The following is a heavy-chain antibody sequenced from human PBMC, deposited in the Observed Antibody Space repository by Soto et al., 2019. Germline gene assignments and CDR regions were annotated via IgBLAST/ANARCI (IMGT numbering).Heavy chain of an antibody. CDR2: ISTSGHV. D-gene: IGHD3-3*01. CDR1: GGSLSKYY. J-gene: IGHJ4*02. Sequence: SETLSLTCSVSGGSLSKYYWSWIRQPAGKGLEWIGRISTSGHVVSKVSLRSRLTMSVDMSNNHFSLKLTSVTAADTAVYYCARDNNDFWSLYPLAFDYWGQGALVTVS. V-gene: IGHV4-4*07. CDR3: ARDNNDFWSLYPLAFDY.